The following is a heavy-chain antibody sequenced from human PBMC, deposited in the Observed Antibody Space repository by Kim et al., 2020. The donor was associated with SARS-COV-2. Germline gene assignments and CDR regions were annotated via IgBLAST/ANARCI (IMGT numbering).Heavy chain of an antibody. Sequence: SETLSLTCAVSGGSISSSNWWSWVRQPPGKGLEWIGEIYHSGSTNYNPSLKSRVTISVDKSKNQFSLKLSSVTAADTAVYYCARGVATQGGILFFDYWGQGTLVTVSS. J-gene: IGHJ4*02. CDR1: GGSISSSNW. CDR2: IYHSGST. D-gene: IGHD5-12*01. V-gene: IGHV4-4*02. CDR3: ARGVATQGGILFFDY.